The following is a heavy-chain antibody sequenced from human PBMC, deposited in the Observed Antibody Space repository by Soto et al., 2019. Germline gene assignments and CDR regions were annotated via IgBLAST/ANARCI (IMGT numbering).Heavy chain of an antibody. CDR2: ITGSGGRI. CDR1: GFTFSSYG. D-gene: IGHD3-22*01. Sequence: GSLRLSCSASGFTFSSYGMTWVRQAPGKGLEWISGITGSGGRIFYADSVRGRFTISRDNSKNTVYLQMNSLRAGDTAVYYCARDRTYYHDSRGYFQGPGPAYWRQGTLVSVSS. CDR3: ARDRTYYHDSRGYFQGPGPAY. J-gene: IGHJ4*02. V-gene: IGHV3-23*01.